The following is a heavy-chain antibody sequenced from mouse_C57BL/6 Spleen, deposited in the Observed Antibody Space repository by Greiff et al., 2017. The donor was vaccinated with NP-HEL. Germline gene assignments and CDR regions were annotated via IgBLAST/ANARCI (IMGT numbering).Heavy chain of an antibody. V-gene: IGHV1-69*01. J-gene: IGHJ1*03. Sequence: QVQLQQPGAELVMPGASVKLSCKASGYTFTSYWMHWVKQRPGQGLEWIGEIDPSDSYTNYNQKFKGKSTLTVDKSSSTVYMQLSSLTSEDSAVYYCARSYGNFWYFDVWGTGTTVTVSS. CDR2: IDPSDSYT. D-gene: IGHD2-1*01. CDR3: ARSYGNFWYFDV. CDR1: GYTFTSYW.